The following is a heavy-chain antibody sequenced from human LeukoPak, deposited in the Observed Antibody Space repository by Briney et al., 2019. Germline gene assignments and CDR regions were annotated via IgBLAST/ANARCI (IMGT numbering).Heavy chain of an antibody. CDR1: SASIRSDY. D-gene: IGHD2-8*02. Sequence: SETLSLTCTVSSASIRSDYSSWIRQSPGKGLEWIGYIYYTVTTNYNPSLKSRVTISIDTSKNQFSLKLTSVTAADTAIYYCARPKTTGGFDSWGQGTLVTVSS. CDR2: IYYTVTT. CDR3: ARPKTTGGFDS. J-gene: IGHJ4*02. V-gene: IGHV4-59*01.